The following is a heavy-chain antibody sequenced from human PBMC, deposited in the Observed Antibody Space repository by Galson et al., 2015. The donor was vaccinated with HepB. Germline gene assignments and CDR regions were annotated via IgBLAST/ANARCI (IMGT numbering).Heavy chain of an antibody. CDR3: AREVGAIY. D-gene: IGHD1-26*01. CDR1: GFTFSSYS. Sequence: SLRLSCAASGFTFSSYSMNWVRQAPGKGLEWVSYISSSSSTIYYADSVKGRFTISRDNAKNSLYLQMNSLRAEDTAVYYCAREVGAIYWGQGTLVTVSS. J-gene: IGHJ4*02. V-gene: IGHV3-48*01. CDR2: ISSSSSTI.